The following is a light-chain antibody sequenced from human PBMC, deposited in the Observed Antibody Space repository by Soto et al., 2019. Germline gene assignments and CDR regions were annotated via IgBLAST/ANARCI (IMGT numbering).Light chain of an antibody. Sequence: EIGMTQSPATLSVSPGEIATLWCRASQSVSSNLAWYQQKPGQTPRLLVYGASSRATGIPDRFSGSGSGTDFTLTISKLEPEDFAVYYCQQHGTSPITFGQGTRLEIK. V-gene: IGKV3-20*01. J-gene: IGKJ5*01. CDR2: GAS. CDR3: QQHGTSPIT. CDR1: QSVSSN.